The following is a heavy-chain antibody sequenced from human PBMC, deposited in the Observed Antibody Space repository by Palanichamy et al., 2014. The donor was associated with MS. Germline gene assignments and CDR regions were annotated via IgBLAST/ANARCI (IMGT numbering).Heavy chain of an antibody. CDR1: GGSISSWTYY. CDR2: IYNGLT. V-gene: IGHV4-39*01. D-gene: IGHD3-16*01. Sequence: QLQLHESGPGLVKPSETLSLTCSVFGGSISSWTYYWGWIRQPPGEGPEWIGSIYNGLTYYNPSLKSRTTISVDTSKNQFSLKLTSVTASDTAVYYCARLPTDGGSYADSWGQGTLVTVSS. CDR3: ARLPTDGGSYADS. J-gene: IGHJ4*02.